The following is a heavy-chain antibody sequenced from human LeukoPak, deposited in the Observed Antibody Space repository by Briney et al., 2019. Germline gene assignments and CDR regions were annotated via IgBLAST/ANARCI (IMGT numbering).Heavy chain of an antibody. J-gene: IGHJ6*03. V-gene: IGHV1-18*01. CDR2: ISAYNGNT. Sequence: ASVKVSCKASGYTFTSYGISWVRQAPGQGLEWMGWISAYNGNTNYAQKLQGRVTMTTDTSTSTAYMELSSLRSEDTAVYYCARVRSGSYRYYYYYYIDVWGKGTTVTVSS. D-gene: IGHD1-26*01. CDR3: ARVRSGSYRYYYYYYIDV. CDR1: GYTFTSYG.